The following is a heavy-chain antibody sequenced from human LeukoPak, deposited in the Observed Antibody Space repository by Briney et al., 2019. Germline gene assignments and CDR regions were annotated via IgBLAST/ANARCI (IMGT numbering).Heavy chain of an antibody. CDR2: ISAYNGNA. CDR1: GYTFTNYG. J-gene: IGHJ4*02. Sequence: AXVKVSCKTSGYTFTNYGISWVRQAPGQGLERMGWISAYNGNADNAQNLQGRVTMTTDTSTTTAYIELRSLTSDASAVYYCARVGEYCTSASCHDYWGQGTLVTVSS. V-gene: IGHV1-18*01. CDR3: ARVGEYCTSASCHDY. D-gene: IGHD2-2*01.